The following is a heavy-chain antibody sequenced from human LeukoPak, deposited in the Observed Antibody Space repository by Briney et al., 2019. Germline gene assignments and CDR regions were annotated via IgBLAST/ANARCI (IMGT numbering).Heavy chain of an antibody. CDR1: GFSLSTSGVG. V-gene: IGHV2-5*02. CDR2: IYWDDDK. Sequence: SGPTLVNPTQTLTLTCTFSGFSLSTSGVGVGWIRQPPGKALEWLALIYWDDDKRYSPSLKSRLTITKDTSKNQVVLTMTNMNPVDTATYYCAHRQGFGEFQNFDYWGQGTLVTVSS. J-gene: IGHJ4*02. CDR3: AHRQGFGEFQNFDY. D-gene: IGHD3-10*01.